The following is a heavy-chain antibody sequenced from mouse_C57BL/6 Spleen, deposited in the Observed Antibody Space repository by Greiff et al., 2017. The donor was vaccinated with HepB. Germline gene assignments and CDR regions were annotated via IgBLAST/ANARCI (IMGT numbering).Heavy chain of an antibody. V-gene: IGHV5-4*03. D-gene: IGHD1-1*01. CDR3: ARGGGYYYGSSRGLFDC. CDR1: GFTFSSYA. J-gene: IGHJ2*01. Sequence: EVKLVESGGGLVKPGGSLKLSCAASGFTFSSYAMSWVRQTPEKRLEWVATISDGGSYTYYPDNVKGRFTISRDNAKNNLYLQMSHLKSEDTAMYYCARGGGYYYGSSRGLFDCWGQGTTLTVSS. CDR2: ISDGGSYT.